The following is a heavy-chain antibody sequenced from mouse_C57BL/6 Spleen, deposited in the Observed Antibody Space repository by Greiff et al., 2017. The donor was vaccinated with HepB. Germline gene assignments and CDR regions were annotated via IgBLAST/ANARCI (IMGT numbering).Heavy chain of an antibody. CDR2: IGPGSGST. CDR1: GYTFTDYY. Sequence: QVQLQQSGAELVKPGASVKISCKASGYTFTDYYINWVKQRPGQGLEWIGKIGPGSGSTYYNEKFKGKATLTADKSSSTAYMQLSSLTSEDSAVYFCVYYYGSSLRAWFAYWGQGTLVTVSA. V-gene: IGHV1-77*01. D-gene: IGHD1-1*01. CDR3: VYYYGSSLRAWFAY. J-gene: IGHJ3*01.